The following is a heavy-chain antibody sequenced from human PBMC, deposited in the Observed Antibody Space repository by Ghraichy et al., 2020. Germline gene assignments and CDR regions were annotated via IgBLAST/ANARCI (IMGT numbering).Heavy chain of an antibody. D-gene: IGHD1-1*01. V-gene: IGHV3-23*01. CDR1: GFTFSDYA. Sequence: GGSLRLSCAASGFTFSDYAMSWFRQAPGKGLEWVSGIGDETFYADSVKGRFTISRDNSKNTLYLQMNSLRADDTAIYYCAKRNPTTHFDSWGQGTLVTVSS. CDR3: AKRNPTTHFDS. J-gene: IGHJ4*02. CDR2: IGDET.